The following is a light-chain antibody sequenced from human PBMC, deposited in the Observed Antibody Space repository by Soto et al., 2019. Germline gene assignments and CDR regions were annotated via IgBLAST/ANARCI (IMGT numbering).Light chain of an antibody. J-gene: IGLJ3*02. CDR2: VNSDGSH. CDR3: QTWGTGIRV. Sequence: QAVVTQLPSASASLGASVKLTCTLSSGHSSHAIAWHQQQPDKGPRFLMKVNSDGSHITGDGIPDRFSGSSSGSERYLTISSLQSDDEADYYCQTWGTGIRVFGGGTKVTVL. V-gene: IGLV4-69*01. CDR1: SGHSSHA.